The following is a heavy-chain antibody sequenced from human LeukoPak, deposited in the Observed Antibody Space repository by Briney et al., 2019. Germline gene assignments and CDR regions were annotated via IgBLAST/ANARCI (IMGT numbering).Heavy chain of an antibody. CDR1: GGTFSSYA. Sequence: EASVKVSCKASGGTFSSYAISWVRQAPGQGLEWMGGIIPIFGTANYAQKFQGRVTITADKSTSTAYMELSSLRSEDTAVYYCAREVLAAAGTDNWFDPWGQGTLVTVSS. CDR2: IIPIFGTA. CDR3: AREVLAAAGTDNWFDP. D-gene: IGHD6-13*01. J-gene: IGHJ5*02. V-gene: IGHV1-69*06.